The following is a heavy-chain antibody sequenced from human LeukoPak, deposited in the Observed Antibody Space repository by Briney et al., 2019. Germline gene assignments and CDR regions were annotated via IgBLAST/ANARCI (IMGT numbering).Heavy chain of an antibody. J-gene: IGHJ2*01. V-gene: IGHV3-30*02. CDR3: AKPKGYCSSTSCYGATDWYFDL. CDR2: IWYGGSNK. CDR1: GFTFSSYG. D-gene: IGHD2-2*01. Sequence: PGGSLRLSCAASGFTFSSYGMHWVRQAPGKGLEWVAVIWYGGSNKYYADSVKGRFTISRDNSKNTLYLQMNSLRAEDTAVYYCAKPKGYCSSTSCYGATDWYFDLWGRGTLVTVSS.